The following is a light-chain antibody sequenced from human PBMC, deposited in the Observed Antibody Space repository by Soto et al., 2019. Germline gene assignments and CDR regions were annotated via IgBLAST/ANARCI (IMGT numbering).Light chain of an antibody. CDR3: QSYDSSILV. CDR2: EDH. CDR1: SGSIDSNF. Sequence: NFMLTQPHSVSESPGKTVTISCTRSSGSIDSNFVQWYQQRPGSAPTTVIYEDHQRPSGVHDRFSGSIDSSSNSASLTISGLKTEDEADYYCQSYDSSILVFGGGTKLTVL. J-gene: IGLJ3*02. V-gene: IGLV6-57*03.